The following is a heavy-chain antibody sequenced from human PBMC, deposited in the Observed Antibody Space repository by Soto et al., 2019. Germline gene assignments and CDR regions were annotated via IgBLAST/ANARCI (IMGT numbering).Heavy chain of an antibody. J-gene: IGHJ4*02. CDR2: ISTSSSTI. V-gene: IGHV3-48*01. CDR1: GFTFSDYS. Sequence: GGSLRLSCAASGFTFSDYSINWVRQAPGKGLEWVSYISTSSSTIYYADSVKGRFTISRDDAKNSLYLQMNSLRAEDTAVYYCARDRSENDILTGYYVVDYWGQGTLVTVSS. CDR3: ARDRSENDILTGYYVVDY. D-gene: IGHD3-9*01.